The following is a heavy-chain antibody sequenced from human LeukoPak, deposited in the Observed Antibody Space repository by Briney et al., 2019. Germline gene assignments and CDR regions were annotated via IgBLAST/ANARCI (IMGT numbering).Heavy chain of an antibody. CDR2: IYYSGNT. J-gene: IGHJ4*02. CDR1: GVSISSSNSY. D-gene: IGHD3/OR15-3a*01. Sequence: SETLSLTCTVSGVSISSSNSYWGWIRQPPGKGLEWIGSIYYSGNTYYNVSLKSQVSISIDTSKNQFSLRLTSVTAADTAVYYCARQTGSGLFILPGGQGTLVTVSS. V-gene: IGHV4-39*01. CDR3: ARQTGSGLFILP.